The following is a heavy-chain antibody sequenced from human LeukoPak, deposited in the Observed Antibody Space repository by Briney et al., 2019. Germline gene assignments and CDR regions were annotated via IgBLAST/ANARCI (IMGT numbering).Heavy chain of an antibody. Sequence: SETLSLTCTVSGGSISSYYWSWIRQPAGKGLEWIGRIYTSGSTNYNPSLKSRVTISVDTSKNQFSLKLSSVTAADTAVYYCARGGFYVWGSYRYPAEYFQHWGQGTLVTVSS. CDR2: IYTSGST. J-gene: IGHJ1*01. CDR1: GGSISSYY. D-gene: IGHD3-16*02. V-gene: IGHV4-4*07. CDR3: ARGGFYVWGSYRYPAEYFQH.